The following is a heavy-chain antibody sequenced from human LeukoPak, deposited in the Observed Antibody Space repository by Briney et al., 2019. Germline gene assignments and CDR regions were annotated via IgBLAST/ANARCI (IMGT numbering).Heavy chain of an antibody. J-gene: IGHJ4*02. V-gene: IGHV1-46*01. CDR3: VRDQESQPVDY. Sequence: GASVKVSCEASGYTFTSYYMHWVRQAPGQGLEWMGVINPSGGSTNYAQKFLGRVTMTRDTSTSTVYMELSSLRSEDTAVYYCVRDQESQPVDYWGQGTLVTVSS. CDR1: GYTFTSYY. D-gene: IGHD1-14*01. CDR2: INPSGGST.